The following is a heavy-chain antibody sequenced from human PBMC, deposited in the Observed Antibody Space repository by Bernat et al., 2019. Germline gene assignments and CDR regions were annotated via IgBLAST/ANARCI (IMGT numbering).Heavy chain of an antibody. CDR2: LSSSGSTV. CDR3: AGVGRDYDSSGYLSGAFDI. Sequence: EVQLVESGGGLVQPGGSLRLSCVSSGFTFSSYEMNWVRQAPGKGLEWVSYLSSSGSTVFYADSVKGRFTISRDNAKNSLYLQMNSLRAEEKAVYYCAGVGRDYDSSGYLSGAFDIWGQGTMVTGSS. J-gene: IGHJ3*02. CDR1: GFTFSSYE. D-gene: IGHD3-22*01. V-gene: IGHV3-48*03.